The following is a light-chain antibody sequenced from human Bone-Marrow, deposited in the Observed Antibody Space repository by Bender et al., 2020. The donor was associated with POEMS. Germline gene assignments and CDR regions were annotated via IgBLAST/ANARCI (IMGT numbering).Light chain of an antibody. V-gene: IGLV3-1*01. J-gene: IGLJ2*01. Sequence: YEVTQPPSVSVSPGQTASITCSGDDLGDKYVAWYQQKPGQSPVLDIYQDTKRPSGIPERFSGSNSGNTATLTISGTQAMDEADYYCQAWDTYSVIFGGGTKLTVL. CDR3: QAWDTYSVI. CDR1: DLGDKY. CDR2: QDT.